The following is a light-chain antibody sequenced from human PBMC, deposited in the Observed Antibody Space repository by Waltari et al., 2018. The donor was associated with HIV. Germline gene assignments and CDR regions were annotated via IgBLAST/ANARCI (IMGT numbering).Light chain of an antibody. Sequence: QTVVTQEPSLTVSPGGTVTLTCASSTGAVTSGYYPNWFQQKPGQAPRALIYSTSNQHSWTPARFSGSLLGGKAALTLSGVQPEDEAEYYCLLYYRGAQRYVFGTGTKVTVL. V-gene: IGLV7-43*01. CDR1: TGAVTSGYY. CDR2: STS. CDR3: LLYYRGAQRYV. J-gene: IGLJ1*01.